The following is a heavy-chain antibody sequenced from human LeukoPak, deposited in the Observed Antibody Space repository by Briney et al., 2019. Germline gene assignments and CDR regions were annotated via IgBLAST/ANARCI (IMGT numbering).Heavy chain of an antibody. CDR2: ISSSGGIT. CDR3: AKARWSGPFYFDY. D-gene: IGHD3-3*01. CDR1: GFTFSNFA. V-gene: IGHV3-23*01. Sequence: GGSLRLSCAASGFTFSNFAMNWVRQAPGKGLEWVSTISSSGGITYYADSVKGRFTISRDNSKNTLYLQMNSLRAEDTAVYYCAKARWSGPFYFDYWGQGTLVTVSS. J-gene: IGHJ4*02.